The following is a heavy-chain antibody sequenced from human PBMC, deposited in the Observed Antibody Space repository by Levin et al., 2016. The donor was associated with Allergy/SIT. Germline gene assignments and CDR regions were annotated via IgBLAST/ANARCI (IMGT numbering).Heavy chain of an antibody. V-gene: IGHV4-61*08. D-gene: IGHD3-16*01. CDR2: IYSTGTT. CDR1: GGSVSASGDYY. CDR3: ARGGGAYYYHMDV. Sequence: SETLSLTCTVSGGSVSASGDYYWTWIRQPPGKGLEWIGYIYSTGTTNYNPSLRSRVTISADTSKNQFSLRLSSVTAADTALYYCARGGGAYYYHMDVWGKGTTVTVSS. J-gene: IGHJ6*03.